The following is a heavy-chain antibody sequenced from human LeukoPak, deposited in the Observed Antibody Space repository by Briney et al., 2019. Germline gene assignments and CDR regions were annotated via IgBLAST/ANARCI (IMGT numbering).Heavy chain of an antibody. D-gene: IGHD1-1*01. CDR2: IYYSGST. CDR3: ARVDWNDPGGRQPNYYFDY. J-gene: IGHJ4*02. V-gene: IGHV4-31*03. Sequence: SETLSLTCTVSGASISNTDYYWAWIRQHPGKGLEWIGYIYYSGSTYYNPSLKSRVTISVDTSKNQFSLKLSSVTAADTAVYYCARVDWNDPGGRQPNYYFDYWGQGTLVTVSS. CDR1: GASISNTDYY.